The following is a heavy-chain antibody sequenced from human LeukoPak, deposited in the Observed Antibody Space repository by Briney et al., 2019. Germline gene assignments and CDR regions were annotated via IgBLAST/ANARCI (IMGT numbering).Heavy chain of an antibody. J-gene: IGHJ4*02. CDR3: AGSGSRDFDY. V-gene: IGHV4-34*01. CDR2: INHSGST. D-gene: IGHD3-10*01. CDR1: GGSFSGYY. Sequence: SETLSLTCAVYGGSFSGYYWSWIRQPPGKGLEWIGEINHSGSTNYNPSLKSRVTISVDTSKNQFSLKLSSVTAADTAVYYCAGSGSRDFDYWGQGTLVTVSS.